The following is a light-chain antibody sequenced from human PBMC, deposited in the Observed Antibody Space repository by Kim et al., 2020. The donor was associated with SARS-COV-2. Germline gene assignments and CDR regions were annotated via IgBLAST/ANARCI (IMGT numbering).Light chain of an antibody. CDR2: SAS. CDR1: QSISNGY. Sequence: IVLTQSPGTLSLFPGERATLSCRASQSISNGYLAWYQHKPGQSPRLLMHSASRRASGTPDRFSGSGSGTDFILTISRLEPKDFAVYYCQQYDSSPTVTFGQGTRLEIK. V-gene: IGKV3-20*01. J-gene: IGKJ5*01. CDR3: QQYDSSPTVT.